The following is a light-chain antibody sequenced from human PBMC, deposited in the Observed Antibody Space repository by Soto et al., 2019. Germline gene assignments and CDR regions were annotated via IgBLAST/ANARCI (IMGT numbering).Light chain of an antibody. J-gene: IGLJ2*01. CDR2: YDS. CDR1: NIGTKG. V-gene: IGLV3-21*04. Sequence: SYELTPAPSVSVAPGETARITCGGDNIGTKGVHWYQQQPGQAPVMVIFYDSDRPSGSPERFSGSNSGNTATLTISRVEAGDEADYYCQVWDRSSDLVVFGGGTKVTVL. CDR3: QVWDRSSDLVV.